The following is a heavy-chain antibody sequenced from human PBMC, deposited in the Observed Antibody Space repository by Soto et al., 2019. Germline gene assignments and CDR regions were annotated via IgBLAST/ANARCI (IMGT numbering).Heavy chain of an antibody. CDR1: GGTFSSYT. J-gene: IGHJ4*02. D-gene: IGHD5-12*01. Sequence: QVQLVQSGAEVKKPGSSVKVSCKASGGTFSSYTISWVRQAPGQGLEWMGRIIPILGIANYAQKFQGRVTITADKSTSTAYMELSSPRSEDTAVYYCARDLGTTPPMPFDYWGQGTLVTVSS. CDR2: IIPILGIA. V-gene: IGHV1-69*08. CDR3: ARDLGTTPPMPFDY.